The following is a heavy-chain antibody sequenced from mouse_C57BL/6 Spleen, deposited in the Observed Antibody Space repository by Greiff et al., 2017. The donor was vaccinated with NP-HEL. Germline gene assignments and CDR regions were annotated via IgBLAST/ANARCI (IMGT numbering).Heavy chain of an antibody. Sequence: QVQLKQPGAELVRPGTSVKLSCKASGYTFTSYWMHWVKQRPGQGLEWIGVIDPSDSYTNYNQKFKGKATLTVDTSSSTAYMQLSSLTSEDSAVYYCARMEDWYFDVWGTGTTVTVSS. CDR3: ARMEDWYFDV. V-gene: IGHV1-59*01. CDR2: IDPSDSYT. J-gene: IGHJ1*03. CDR1: GYTFTSYW.